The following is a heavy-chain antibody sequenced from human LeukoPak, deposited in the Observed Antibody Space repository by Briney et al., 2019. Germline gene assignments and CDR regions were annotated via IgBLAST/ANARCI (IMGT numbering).Heavy chain of an antibody. D-gene: IGHD2-15*01. V-gene: IGHV1-8*01. CDR2: VSPKSGNT. Sequence: GASVKVSCKASGYTFISYDIDWVRQVTGQGLEWMGWVSPKSGNTDYAQKFKGRVTMTRNTSINTAYLELSSLTSDDTAVYFCASLCSGGSCYRGDYWGQGTLVTVSS. J-gene: IGHJ4*02. CDR3: ASLCSGGSCYRGDY. CDR1: GYTFISYD.